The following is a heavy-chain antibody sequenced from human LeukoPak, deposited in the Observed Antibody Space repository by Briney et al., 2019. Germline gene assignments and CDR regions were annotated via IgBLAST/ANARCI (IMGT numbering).Heavy chain of an antibody. CDR3: ARVPTYDFDY. CDR2: IRYDGSNK. D-gene: IGHD5-12*01. Sequence: GGSLRLSCAASGFTFSSYGMHWVRQAPGKGLEWVAFIRYDGSNKYYADSVKGRFTISRDNAKNTLYLQMNSLRAEDTAVYYCARVPTYDFDYWGQGTLVTVSS. CDR1: GFTFSSYG. J-gene: IGHJ4*02. V-gene: IGHV3-30*02.